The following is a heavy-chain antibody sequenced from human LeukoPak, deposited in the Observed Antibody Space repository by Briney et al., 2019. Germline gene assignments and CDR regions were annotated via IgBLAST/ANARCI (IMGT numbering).Heavy chain of an antibody. D-gene: IGHD1-26*01. CDR1: GFTFGTYN. CDR2: ITSGSKVI. V-gene: IGHV3-48*04. CDR3: ARDYPGPTGFGMDV. J-gene: IGHJ6*02. Sequence: GGSLRLSCEGSGFTFGTYNMNWVRQAPGKGLEWVSYITSGSKVIYDADSVKGRFTISRDNAKKSLYLQMNSLRVEDTAVYYCARDYPGPTGFGMDVWGRGTTVIVSS.